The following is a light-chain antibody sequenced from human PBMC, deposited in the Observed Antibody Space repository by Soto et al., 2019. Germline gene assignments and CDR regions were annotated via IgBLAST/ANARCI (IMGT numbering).Light chain of an antibody. J-gene: IGKJ5*01. Sequence: EIVLTQSPGTLSLSPGEGATLSCTASQSLHRNFLAWYQQRPGQAPRLLIYGAASRAADIPDRFSASGSGTDFTLTISRLEPEDFAVYYCQQYGGSPPISFGQGTRLEIK. CDR1: QSLHRNF. CDR3: QQYGGSPPIS. CDR2: GAA. V-gene: IGKV3-20*01.